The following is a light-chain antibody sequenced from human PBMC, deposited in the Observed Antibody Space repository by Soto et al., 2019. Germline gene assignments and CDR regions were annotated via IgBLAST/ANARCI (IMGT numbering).Light chain of an antibody. Sequence: DIQMTQSPSSLSASVGDRVTITCRASQSISHYLNWYQQKPEKAPELLIYKASNLQSGVPSRFSGSGSGTDFTLTISSLQPEDFATYYCQQSHSTPYTFGQGTKLDTK. V-gene: IGKV1-39*01. CDR3: QQSHSTPYT. J-gene: IGKJ2*01. CDR1: QSISHY. CDR2: KAS.